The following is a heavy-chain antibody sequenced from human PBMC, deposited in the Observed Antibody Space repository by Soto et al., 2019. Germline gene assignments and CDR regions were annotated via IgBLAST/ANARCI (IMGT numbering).Heavy chain of an antibody. CDR2: TYYRSKWYN. Sequence: SQTLSLTCAISGDSVSSNSAAWNWIRQSPSRGLEWLGRTYYRSKWYNDYAVSVKSRIPINPDTSKNQFSLQLNSVTPEDTAVYYCARRPYQWLSKTYAFDIWGQGTMVTV. CDR1: GDSVSSNSAA. CDR3: ARRPYQWLSKTYAFDI. V-gene: IGHV6-1*01. D-gene: IGHD6-19*01. J-gene: IGHJ3*02.